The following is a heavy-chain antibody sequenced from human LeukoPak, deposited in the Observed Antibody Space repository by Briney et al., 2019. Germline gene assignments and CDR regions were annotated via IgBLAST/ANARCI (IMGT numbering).Heavy chain of an antibody. CDR2: IKQDGSEK. CDR1: GFTFSSYW. V-gene: IGHV3-7*01. D-gene: IGHD6-19*01. Sequence: PGGSLRLSCAASGFTFSSYWMSWVRQAPGKGLEWVANIKQDGSEKYYVDSVKGRFTISRDNAKNSLYLQMNSLRAEDTAVYYCARDRYSGSGYFDYWGQGTLVTVSS. CDR3: ARDRYSGSGYFDY. J-gene: IGHJ4*02.